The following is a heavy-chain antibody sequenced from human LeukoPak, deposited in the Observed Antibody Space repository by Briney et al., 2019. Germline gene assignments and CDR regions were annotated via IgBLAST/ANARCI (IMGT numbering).Heavy chain of an antibody. CDR1: GGSMSHYY. CDR3: TNTNYENFDY. J-gene: IGHJ4*02. D-gene: IGHD4-11*01. Sequence: SETLSLTCAVSGGSMSHYYWSWIRQPPGKGLEWIGYIYFSGSTNYNPSLKSRVTISMDASKSQFSLKLSSVTAADTAVYYCTNTNYENFDYWGQGTLVTVSS. V-gene: IGHV4-59*08. CDR2: IYFSGST.